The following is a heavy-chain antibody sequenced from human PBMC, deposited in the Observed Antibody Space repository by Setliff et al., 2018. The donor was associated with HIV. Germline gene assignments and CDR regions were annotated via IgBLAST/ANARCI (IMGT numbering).Heavy chain of an antibody. Sequence: SVKVSCKASGGTFSSYAISWVRQAPGQGLEWMGRIIPIFGTANYAQRFQGRVTITADKSTSTAYMELSSLRSEDTAVYYCARNPQPTGTPDYYYYYYMDVWGKGTTVTVSS. CDR1: GGTFSSYA. CDR3: ARNPQPTGTPDYYYYYYMDV. V-gene: IGHV1-69*06. D-gene: IGHD1-1*01. CDR2: IIPIFGTA. J-gene: IGHJ6*03.